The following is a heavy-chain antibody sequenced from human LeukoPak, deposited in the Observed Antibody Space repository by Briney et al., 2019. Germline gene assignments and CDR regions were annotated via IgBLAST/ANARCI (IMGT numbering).Heavy chain of an antibody. J-gene: IGHJ6*03. Sequence: PGGSLRPSCAASGFTFSSYGMHWVRQAPGKGLEWVAFIRYDGSNKYYADSVKGRFTISRDNSKNTLYLQMNSLRAEDTAVYYCAKDRGSSWYVDYYYMDVWGKGTTVTVSS. CDR2: IRYDGSNK. CDR3: AKDRGSSWYVDYYYMDV. D-gene: IGHD6-13*01. V-gene: IGHV3-30*02. CDR1: GFTFSSYG.